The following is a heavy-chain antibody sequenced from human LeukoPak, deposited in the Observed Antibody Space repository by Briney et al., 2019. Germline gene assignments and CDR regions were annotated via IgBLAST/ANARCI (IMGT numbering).Heavy chain of an antibody. Sequence: GASVKVSCKASGYTFTGYYMHWVRQAPGQGLEWMGWINPNSGGTNYAQKFQGRVTMTRDTSISTAYMELSRLRSDDTAVYYCARDPLRGIGELDYWGQGTLVTVSS. CDR3: ARDPLRGIGELDY. J-gene: IGHJ4*02. CDR1: GYTFTGYY. CDR2: INPNSGGT. D-gene: IGHD1-7*01. V-gene: IGHV1-2*02.